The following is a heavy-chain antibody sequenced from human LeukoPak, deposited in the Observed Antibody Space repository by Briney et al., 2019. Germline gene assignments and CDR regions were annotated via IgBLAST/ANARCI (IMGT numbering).Heavy chain of an antibody. J-gene: IGHJ3*01. D-gene: IGHD3-10*01. CDR2: IVVGSGNT. CDR3: AADRDYYGSGGDAFDL. V-gene: IGHV1-58*02. Sequence: SVKVSCKASGFTFTSSAMQWVRQXRGQRXXXXGXIVVGSGNTNYPQKFXERVTITRDMSTTTAYMELSSLRSEDTAMYYCAADRDYYGSGGDAFDLWGQGTMVTASS. CDR1: GFTFTSSA.